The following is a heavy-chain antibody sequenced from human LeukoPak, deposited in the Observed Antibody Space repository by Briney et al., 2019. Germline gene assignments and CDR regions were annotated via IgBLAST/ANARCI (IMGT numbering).Heavy chain of an antibody. V-gene: IGHV1-46*01. CDR2: INPSGGST. CDR1: GYTFTSYY. D-gene: IGHD1-26*01. CDR3: ARVLVGAELRDP. Sequence: GASVKVSCEASGYTFTSYYMHWVRQAPGQGLELMGIINPSGGSTSYAQKFQGRVTMTRDMSTSAVYMELSSLRAEDTAVYYCARVLVGAELRDPWGQGTLVTVSS. J-gene: IGHJ5*02.